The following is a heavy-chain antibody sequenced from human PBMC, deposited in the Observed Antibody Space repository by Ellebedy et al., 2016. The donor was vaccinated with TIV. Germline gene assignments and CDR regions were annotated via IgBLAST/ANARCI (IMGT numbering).Heavy chain of an antibody. D-gene: IGHD6-19*01. V-gene: IGHV4-34*01. CDR3: ARVRGGEQWLVRNYYFDY. Sequence: SETLSLTCAVYGGSFSGYYWSWIRQPPGKGLEWIGEINHSGSTNYNPSLKSRVTISVDTSKNQFSLKLSSVTAADTAVYYCARVRGGEQWLVRNYYFDYWGQGTLATVSS. CDR2: INHSGST. J-gene: IGHJ4*02. CDR1: GGSFSGYY.